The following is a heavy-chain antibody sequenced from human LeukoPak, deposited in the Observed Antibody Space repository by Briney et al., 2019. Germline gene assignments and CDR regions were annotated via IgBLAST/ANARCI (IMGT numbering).Heavy chain of an antibody. D-gene: IGHD6-25*01. V-gene: IGHV3-15*01. CDR2: IKSKTDGGTT. J-gene: IGHJ4*02. CDR3: AKQLAAAGTYDY. CDR1: GFTFSNAW. Sequence: GGSLRLSCAASGFTFSNAWMSWVRQAPGKGLEWVGRIKSKTDGGTTDYAAPVKGRFTISRDDSKNTLYLQMNSLRAEDTAVYYCAKQLAAAGTYDYWGQGVLVTVSS.